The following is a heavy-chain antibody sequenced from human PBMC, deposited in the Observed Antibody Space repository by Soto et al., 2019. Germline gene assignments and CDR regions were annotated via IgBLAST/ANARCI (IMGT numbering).Heavy chain of an antibody. CDR3: ARNGGYYRDVNIRWFDP. CDR2: ISAYNGNT. V-gene: IGHV1-18*04. CDR1: GYTFTSHG. Sequence: ASVKVSCQASGYTFTSHGIRSVRLAPGQGHPWMGWISAYNGNTNNAQKVQGRVTMTTDTSTSTAYMELRSLRSDDTAVYYCARNGGYYRDVNIRWFDPWGQGTLVTVSS. D-gene: IGHD3-3*01. J-gene: IGHJ5*02.